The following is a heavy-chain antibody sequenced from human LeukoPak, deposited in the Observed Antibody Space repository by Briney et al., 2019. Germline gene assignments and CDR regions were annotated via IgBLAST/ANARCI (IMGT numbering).Heavy chain of an antibody. Sequence: PSETLSLTCTVSGGSISSGGYYWSWIRQHPGKGLEWIGYIYYSGSTYYNPSLKSRVTISVDTSKNQFSLKLSSVTAADTAVYYCARGLRYLSSRFDPWGQGTLVTVSS. CDR2: IYYSGST. D-gene: IGHD3-16*02. CDR1: GGSISSGGYY. V-gene: IGHV4-31*03. J-gene: IGHJ5*02. CDR3: ARGLRYLSSRFDP.